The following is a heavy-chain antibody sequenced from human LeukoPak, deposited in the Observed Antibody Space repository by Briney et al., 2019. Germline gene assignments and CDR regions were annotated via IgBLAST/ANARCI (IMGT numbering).Heavy chain of an antibody. CDR1: GYSISSGYY. D-gene: IGHD6-6*01. J-gene: IGHJ4*02. CDR3: ARHRYPGSSDYFDC. Sequence: SETLSLTCAVSGYSISSGYYWGWLRQPPGKGLEWIGSISQSGSTYYNPSLKSRVTISVDTSKNQVPLKLNSVTATDTAVYYCARHRYPGSSDYFDCWGQGTLVTVSS. CDR2: ISQSGST. V-gene: IGHV4-38-2*01.